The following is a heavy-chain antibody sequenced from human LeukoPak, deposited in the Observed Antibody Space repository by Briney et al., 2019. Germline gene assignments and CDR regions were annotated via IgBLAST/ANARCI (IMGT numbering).Heavy chain of an antibody. CDR2: IAYDGSRA. CDR3: TRYNNDHFDC. J-gene: IGHJ4*02. V-gene: IGHV3-33*01. D-gene: IGHD1-14*01. Sequence: GGSLRLSYAGSGFTFGGYGMHSFRQPPGKGLEWVAVIAYDGSRAFYADSVKGRFTISRDNSKNTMSVQMDDLRAEDTAVYYCTRYNNDHFDCWGQGTLVTVSS. CDR1: GFTFGGYG.